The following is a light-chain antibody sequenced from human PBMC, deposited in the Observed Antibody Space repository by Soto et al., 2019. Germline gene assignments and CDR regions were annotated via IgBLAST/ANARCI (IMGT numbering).Light chain of an antibody. CDR1: QSVSSAY. Sequence: EIVLTQSPGTLSLSPGERVALSCRASQSVSSAYLAWYQQKRGQAPRLLIYGASTRATGIPARFSGSGSGTEFTLTISSLQSEDFAVYYCQQYVRSPWTFGQGTKVDIK. V-gene: IGKV3-20*01. CDR2: GAS. CDR3: QQYVRSPWT. J-gene: IGKJ1*01.